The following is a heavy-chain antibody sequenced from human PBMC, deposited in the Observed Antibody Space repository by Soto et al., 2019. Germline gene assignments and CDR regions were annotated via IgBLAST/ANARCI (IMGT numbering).Heavy chain of an antibody. Sequence: SETLSLTCTVSGGSISSGDYYWSWIRQPPGKGLEWIGYIYYSGSTYYNPSLKSRVTISVDTSKNQFSLKLSSVTAADTAVYYCTTESNYYYGMDVWGQGTTVTVSS. J-gene: IGHJ6*02. CDR3: TTESNYYYGMDV. V-gene: IGHV4-30-4*01. D-gene: IGHD1-1*01. CDR2: IYYSGST. CDR1: GGSISSGDYY.